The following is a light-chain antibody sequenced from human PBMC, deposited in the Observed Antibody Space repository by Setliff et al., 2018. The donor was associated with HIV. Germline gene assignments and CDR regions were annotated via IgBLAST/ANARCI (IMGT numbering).Light chain of an antibody. CDR3: AAWDDSLGGVV. CDR1: SSNIGNND. J-gene: IGLJ2*01. V-gene: IGLV1-47*01. Sequence: QSALAQPPSASGTPGQRVTISCYGRSSNIGNNDVFWYQQLPGTAPKLLIYRNNQRPSGVPDRFSGSKSGTSASLAISGLRSEDEADYYCAAWDDSLGGVVFGGGTKVTVL. CDR2: RNN.